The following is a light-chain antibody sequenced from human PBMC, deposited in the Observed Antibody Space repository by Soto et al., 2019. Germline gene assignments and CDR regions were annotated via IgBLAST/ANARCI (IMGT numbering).Light chain of an antibody. J-gene: IGKJ1*01. Sequence: EIVMTQSPATLSVSPVERGTRSXRARQSVTSNLAWYQQRPGQAPRIVIFGASGRATGIPDRFSGSGSGTDFTLTISRLEPEDFAVYYCQQYGSSSWTFGQGTKV. CDR1: QSVTSN. CDR3: QQYGSSSWT. V-gene: IGKV3-20*01. CDR2: GAS.